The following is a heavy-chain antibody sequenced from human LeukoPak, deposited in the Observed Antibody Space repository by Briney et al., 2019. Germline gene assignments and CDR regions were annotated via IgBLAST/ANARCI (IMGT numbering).Heavy chain of an antibody. V-gene: IGHV3-15*01. CDR3: TTDLGTYYHGSQRLIPIDY. CDR1: GFTFTNAW. J-gene: IGHJ4*02. Sequence: AGGSLRLSCVDSGFTFTNAWMSWVRQAPGKGLEWIGRIKSKTDGETTNYAEPVRGRFTISRDDSKSAVYLQMNSLKIEDTAVYYCTTDLGTYYHGSQRLIPIDYWGQGTLVTVSS. CDR2: IKSKTDGETT. D-gene: IGHD3-10*01.